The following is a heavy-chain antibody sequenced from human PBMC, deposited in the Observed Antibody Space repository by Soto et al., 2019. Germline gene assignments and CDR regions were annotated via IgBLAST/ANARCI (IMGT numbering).Heavy chain of an antibody. Sequence: TSETLSLTCAVSGGSISSSNWWSWVRQPPGKGLEWIGEIYYSGSTNYNPSLKSRVTISVDKSKNQFSLKLSSVTAADTAVYYCARARYYDSSGYYRLYYFDYWGQGTLVTVSS. D-gene: IGHD3-22*01. CDR3: ARARYYDSSGYYRLYYFDY. CDR1: GGSISSSNW. CDR2: IYYSGST. V-gene: IGHV4-4*02. J-gene: IGHJ4*02.